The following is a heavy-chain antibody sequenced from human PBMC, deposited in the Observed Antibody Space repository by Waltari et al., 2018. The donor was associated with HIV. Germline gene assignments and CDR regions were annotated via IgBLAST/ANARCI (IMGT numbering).Heavy chain of an antibody. D-gene: IGHD3-3*01. J-gene: IGHJ4*02. Sequence: VQLEQWGTGLLKPSETLSLTCAVYGGSLSGFLWSWVRQPPGKGLEWIGDIVHDGTTNYNPALKSRATVSITGAKNQFSPKLNSRTAADTGVYYCARLEALLPGVVIVRDVWGQGTLVTVSS. V-gene: IGHV4-34*02. CDR3: ARLEALLPGVVIVRDV. CDR2: IVHDGTT. CDR1: GGSLSGFL.